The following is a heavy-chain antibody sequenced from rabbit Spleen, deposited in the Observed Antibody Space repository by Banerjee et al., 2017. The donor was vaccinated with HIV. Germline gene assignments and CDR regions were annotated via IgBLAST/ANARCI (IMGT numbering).Heavy chain of an antibody. CDR1: GFSFSDRDV. CDR2: INTATGKA. CDR3: VREVAVKFNL. Sequence: QEQLEESGGGLVKPEGSLTLTCKASGFSFSDRDVMCWVRQAPGKGLEWIGCINTATGKAVYANGAKGPVTFSKTSSPTLTLHMTSLTAADTATYFCVREVAVKFNLWGPGTLVTVS. V-gene: IGHV1S45*01. J-gene: IGHJ4*01. D-gene: IGHD4-1*01.